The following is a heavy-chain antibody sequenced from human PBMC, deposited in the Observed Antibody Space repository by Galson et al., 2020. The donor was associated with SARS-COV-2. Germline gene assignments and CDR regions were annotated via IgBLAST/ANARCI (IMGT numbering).Heavy chain of an antibody. D-gene: IGHD3-3*01. CDR1: GYTFTSYG. Sequence: ASVKVSCKASGYTFTSYGISWVRQAPGQGLEWMGWISAYNGNTNYAQKLQGRVTMTTDTSTSTAYMELRSLRSDDTAVYYCARGEEVVTIFGVVIPGERYYYGMDVWVQGTTVTVSS. CDR2: ISAYNGNT. J-gene: IGHJ6*02. V-gene: IGHV1-18*01. CDR3: ARGEEVVTIFGVVIPGERYYYGMDV.